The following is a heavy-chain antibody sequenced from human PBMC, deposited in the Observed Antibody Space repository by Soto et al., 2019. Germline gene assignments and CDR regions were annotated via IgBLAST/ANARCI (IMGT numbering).Heavy chain of an antibody. V-gene: IGHV1-18*01. Sequence: GASVKVSCKASGYTFTSYGISWVRQAPGQGLEWMGWISAYNGNTNYAQKLQGRVTMTTDTSTSTAYMELRSLRSDDTAVYYCARNSAATSYYYYGMDGWGQGTTVTVSS. CDR1: GYTFTSYG. CDR3: ARNSAATSYYYYGMDG. CDR2: ISAYNGNT. J-gene: IGHJ6*02. D-gene: IGHD5-12*01.